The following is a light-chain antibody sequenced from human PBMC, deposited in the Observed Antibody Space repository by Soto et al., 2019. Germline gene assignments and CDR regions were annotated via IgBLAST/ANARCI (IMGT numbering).Light chain of an antibody. Sequence: DIQMTQSPSSLSASVGDRVTITCRASQTVSTYLTWYQQKPGKAPKVLIYGASSLQSGVPSRFSGTGSETDFPLTISKLQPEEFATYYCQQSYSAPETFGQGTRVEIE. CDR1: QTVSTY. CDR3: QQSYSAPET. CDR2: GAS. J-gene: IGKJ1*01. V-gene: IGKV1-39*01.